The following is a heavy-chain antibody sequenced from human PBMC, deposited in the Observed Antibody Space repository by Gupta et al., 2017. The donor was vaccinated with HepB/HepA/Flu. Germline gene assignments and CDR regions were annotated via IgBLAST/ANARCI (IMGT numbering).Heavy chain of an antibody. Sequence: EVQLVESVGGLVQPGRSLRLSCAISGFYFGDYAMHWVRQAPGEGLEWLSYIRWKSGRLYYADSVKGRFTIARDNAKNSLYLQMNSVRTEDTALYYCVKEGGKSERSAFDIWGQGTMVTGSS. V-gene: IGHV3-9*01. J-gene: IGHJ3*02. CDR3: VKEGGKSERSAFDI. CDR1: GFYFGDYA. CDR2: IRWKSGRL. D-gene: IGHD4-23*01.